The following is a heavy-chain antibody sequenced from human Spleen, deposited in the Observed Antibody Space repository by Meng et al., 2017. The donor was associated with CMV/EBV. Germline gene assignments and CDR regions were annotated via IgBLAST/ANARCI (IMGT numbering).Heavy chain of an antibody. CDR3: VRDNRRHSYTLFDY. J-gene: IGHJ4*02. CDR1: GFTFSSYA. V-gene: IGHV3-30*14. Sequence: GESLKISCAASGFTFSSYAMHWVRQAPGKGLEWVAVISYDGSNKYYADSVKGRFTISRDISKNTLYLHMNSLRAEDTAVYYCVRDNRRHSYTLFDYWGQGTLVTVSS. CDR2: ISYDGSNK. D-gene: IGHD3-16*02.